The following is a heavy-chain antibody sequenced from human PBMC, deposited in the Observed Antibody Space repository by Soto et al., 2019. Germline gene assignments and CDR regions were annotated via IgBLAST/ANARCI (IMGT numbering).Heavy chain of an antibody. CDR2: VYHSGTT. CDR3: ARADPNAYFDH. Sequence: SETLSLTCTVSGDFISRRTHYWAWIRQPPGKGLEWIGSVYHSGTTYYNPSLKSRVTISVDTSKNQFSLNLDSVTAADTAAYYCARADPNAYFDHRGQAILVTAPQ. V-gene: IGHV4-39*01. CDR1: GDFISRRTHY. J-gene: IGHJ4*02.